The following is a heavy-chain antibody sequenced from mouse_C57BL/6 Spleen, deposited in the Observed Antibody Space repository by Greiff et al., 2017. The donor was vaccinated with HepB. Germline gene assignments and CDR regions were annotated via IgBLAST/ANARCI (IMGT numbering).Heavy chain of an antibody. Sequence: QVQLQQSGPELVKPGASVKISCKASGYSFTSYYIHWVKQRPGQGLEWIGWIYPGSGNTKYNEKFKGKATLTADTSSSTAYMQLSSLTSEDSAVYYCARPLLPGYAMDYWGQGTSVTVSS. CDR2: IYPGSGNT. CDR1: GYSFTSYY. D-gene: IGHD1-1*01. V-gene: IGHV1-66*01. J-gene: IGHJ4*01. CDR3: ARPLLPGYAMDY.